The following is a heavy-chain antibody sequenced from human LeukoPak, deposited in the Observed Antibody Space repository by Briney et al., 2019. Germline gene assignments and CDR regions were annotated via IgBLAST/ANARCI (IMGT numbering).Heavy chain of an antibody. CDR2: IIPIFGTA. J-gene: IGHJ5*02. CDR3: ANTYYYDSSGYYSRSDWFDP. CDR1: GGTFSSYA. D-gene: IGHD3-22*01. Sequence: SVKVPCKASGGTFSSYAISWVRQAPGQGLEWMGGIIPIFGTANYAQKFQGRVTITADESTSTAYMELSSLRSEDAAVYYCANTYYYDSSGYYSRSDWFDPWGQGTLVTVSS. V-gene: IGHV1-69*13.